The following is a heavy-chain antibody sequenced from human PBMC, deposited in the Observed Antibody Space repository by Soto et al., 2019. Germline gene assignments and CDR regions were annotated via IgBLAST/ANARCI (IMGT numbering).Heavy chain of an antibody. J-gene: IGHJ6*02. D-gene: IGHD2-15*01. V-gene: IGHV1-2*04. CDR2: INPNGGGT. CDR1: GYIFPDYY. CDR3: ARALYCSGGSCSPLRGMDV. Sequence: ASVKVSCKASGYIFPDYYVHWVRQAPGEGLEWMGRINPNGGGTNYAQKFEGWVTMTTDTSISTAYMELSRLNFDDTAVYYCARALYCSGGSCSPLRGMDVWGQGTTVTVSS.